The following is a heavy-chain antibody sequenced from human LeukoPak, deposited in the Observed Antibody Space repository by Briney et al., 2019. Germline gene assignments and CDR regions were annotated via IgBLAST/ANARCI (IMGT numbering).Heavy chain of an antibody. V-gene: IGHV4-39*01. CDR2: IYYSGST. J-gene: IGHJ4*02. CDR3: ARQVSRTLDSSGWYGARQPHDYFDY. D-gene: IGHD6-19*01. Sequence: SETLSLTCTVSGGSIGSSSYYWGWIRQPPGKGLEWIGGIYYSGSTYYNPSLKSRVPISVDTSKHQFSLKLCSVTAADTAVYYCARQVSRTLDSSGWYGARQPHDYFDYWGQGTPVTVSS. CDR1: GGSIGSSSYY.